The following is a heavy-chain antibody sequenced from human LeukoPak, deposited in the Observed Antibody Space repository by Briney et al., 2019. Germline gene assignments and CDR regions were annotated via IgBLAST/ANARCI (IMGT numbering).Heavy chain of an antibody. J-gene: IGHJ4*02. CDR1: GFTFNNYE. V-gene: IGHV3-48*03. Sequence: GGSLRLSCAASGFTFNNYEMNWVRQAPGKGLEWVSYISGSGSNIYYADSVEGRFTISRDNAKNSLYLQMNSLRAEDTAVYYCARESNGYSFDYWGQGTLVTVSS. CDR2: ISGSGSNI. D-gene: IGHD5-24*01. CDR3: ARESNGYSFDY.